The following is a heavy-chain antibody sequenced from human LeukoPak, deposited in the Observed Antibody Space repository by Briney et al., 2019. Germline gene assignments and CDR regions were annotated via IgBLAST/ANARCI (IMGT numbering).Heavy chain of an antibody. D-gene: IGHD5-18*01. CDR1: GYPLTELS. Sequence: ASVKVSCKVSGYPLTELSMHWVRQAPGKGLEWMGGFDPEDGETIYAQKFQGRVTMTEDTSTDTAYMELSSLRSEDTAVYYCATGDTAMVTPSFDYWGQGTLVTVSS. J-gene: IGHJ4*02. V-gene: IGHV1-24*01. CDR2: FDPEDGET. CDR3: ATGDTAMVTPSFDY.